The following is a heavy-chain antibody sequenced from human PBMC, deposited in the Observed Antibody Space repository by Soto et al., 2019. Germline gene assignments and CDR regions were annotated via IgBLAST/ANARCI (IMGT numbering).Heavy chain of an antibody. CDR3: AKDLDLRVGSDY. J-gene: IGHJ4*02. CDR2: ISGSGDST. D-gene: IGHD3-3*01. Sequence: EVQLLESGGGLVQPGGSLRLSSAASGFTFSSYAMSWVRQAPGKGLEWVSAISGSGDSTYYADSVKGRFTISRYNSTNTLYLQMNSLRAEDTAVYYCAKDLDLRVGSDYLGQGTLVTVSS. CDR1: GFTFSSYA. V-gene: IGHV3-23*01.